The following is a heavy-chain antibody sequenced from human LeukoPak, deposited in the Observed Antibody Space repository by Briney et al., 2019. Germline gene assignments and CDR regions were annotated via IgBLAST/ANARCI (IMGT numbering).Heavy chain of an antibody. J-gene: IGHJ4*02. V-gene: IGHV4-30-4*01. D-gene: IGHD4-17*01. CDR1: GGSISSGDYY. Sequence: SQTLSLTCTVSGGSISSGDYYWSWIRQPPGKGLEWIGYIYYSGSTYYNPSLKSRVTISVDTSKNQFSLKLSSVTAADTAVYYCATSPTVTTYYFDYWGQGTLVTVSS. CDR3: ATSPTVTTYYFDY. CDR2: IYYSGST.